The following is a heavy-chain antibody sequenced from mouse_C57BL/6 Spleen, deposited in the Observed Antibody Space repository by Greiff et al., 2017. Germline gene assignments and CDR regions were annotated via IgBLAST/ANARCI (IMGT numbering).Heavy chain of an antibody. D-gene: IGHD2-3*01. CDR3: ARMMVTTGAMDY. CDR2: ISYDGSN. CDR1: GYSITSGYY. V-gene: IGHV3-6*01. J-gene: IGHJ4*01. Sequence: EVKVEESGPGLVKPSQSLSLTCSVTGYSITSGYYWNWIRQFPGNKLEWMGYISYDGSNNYNPSLKNRISITRDTSKNQFFLKLNSVTTEDTATYYCARMMVTTGAMDYWGQGTSVTVSS.